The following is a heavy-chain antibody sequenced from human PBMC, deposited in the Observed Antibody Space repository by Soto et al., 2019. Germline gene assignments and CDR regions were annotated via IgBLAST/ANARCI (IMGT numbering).Heavy chain of an antibody. CDR3: ARLSSLSSGYWPNDAFDI. J-gene: IGHJ3*02. Sequence: PGESLKISCKGSGYSFTSYWIGWVRQMPGKGLEWMGIIYPGDSDTRYSPSFQGQVTISADKSISTAYLQWSSLKASDTAMYYCARLSSLSSGYWPNDAFDIWGQGTMVTVSS. D-gene: IGHD3-3*01. CDR1: GYSFTSYW. V-gene: IGHV5-51*01. CDR2: IYPGDSDT.